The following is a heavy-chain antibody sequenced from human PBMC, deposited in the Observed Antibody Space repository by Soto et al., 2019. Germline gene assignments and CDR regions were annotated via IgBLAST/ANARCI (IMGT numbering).Heavy chain of an antibody. CDR3: AKEYDSSGYYYRYYFDY. V-gene: IGHV3-23*01. J-gene: IGHJ4*02. CDR1: GFTFSSYA. Sequence: PGGSLRLSCSGSGFTFSSYAMSWVRQAPGKGLEWVSAISGSGGSTYYADSVKGRFTISRDNSKNTLYLQMNSLRAEDTAVYYCAKEYDSSGYYYRYYFDYWGQGTLVTVSS. CDR2: ISGSGGST. D-gene: IGHD3-22*01.